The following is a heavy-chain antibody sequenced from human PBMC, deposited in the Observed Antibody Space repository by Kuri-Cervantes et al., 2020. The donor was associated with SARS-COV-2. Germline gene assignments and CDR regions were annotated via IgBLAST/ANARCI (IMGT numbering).Heavy chain of an antibody. Sequence: GGFLRLSCAASGFTFSSYGMHWVRQAPGKGLEWVAVISYDGSNKYYADSVKGRFTISRDNSKNTLYLQMNSLRAEDTAVYCCAKDIDIVVVPAYYYYYGMDVWGQGTTVTVSS. CDR1: GFTFSSYG. D-gene: IGHD2-2*01. J-gene: IGHJ6*02. CDR3: AKDIDIVVVPAYYYYYGMDV. V-gene: IGHV3-30*18. CDR2: ISYDGSNK.